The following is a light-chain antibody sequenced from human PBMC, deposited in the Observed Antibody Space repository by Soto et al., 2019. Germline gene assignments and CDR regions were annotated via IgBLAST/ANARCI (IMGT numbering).Light chain of an antibody. CDR3: QQYGSSIT. CDR2: GAF. Sequence: EIVMTQSPVTLSVSPGERATLSCRASQSVRSNLAWYQQKPGQAPSLLIYGAFTRAPGIPTRFSGTGSGTEFTLTISRLEPEDFAVFYCQQYGSSITFGQGTRLEI. J-gene: IGKJ5*01. V-gene: IGKV3-15*01. CDR1: QSVRSN.